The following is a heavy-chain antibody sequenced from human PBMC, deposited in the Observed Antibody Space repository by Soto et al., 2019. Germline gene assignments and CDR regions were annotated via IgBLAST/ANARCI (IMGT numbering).Heavy chain of an antibody. CDR3: ARGQPLLTAGWRMGYYCGMDV. CDR2: IYYSGST. CDR1: GGSVSSGSYY. D-gene: IGHD1-26*01. Sequence: QVQLQESGPGLVKPSETLSLTCTVSGGSVSSGSYYWSWIRQPPGKGLEWIGYIYYSGSTNYNPALKGRVTTSVDTSKNRFSLKLSSVTAADTAVYYCARGQPLLTAGWRMGYYCGMDVCGQGTTVTVSS. J-gene: IGHJ6*02. V-gene: IGHV4-61*01.